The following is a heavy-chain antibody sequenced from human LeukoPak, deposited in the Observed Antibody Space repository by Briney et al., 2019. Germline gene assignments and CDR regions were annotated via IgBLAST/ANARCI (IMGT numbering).Heavy chain of an antibody. Sequence: GGSLRLSCAASNISVSEHFMTWVRQAPGKGLEWVSGTSDRGDYTYYADSVKGRFTISRDTSKNTLYLQMNSLRAEDTAVYYCAKELYGSAPWGQGTPVTVSS. V-gene: IGHV3-23*01. CDR3: AKELYGSAP. CDR2: TSDRGDYT. D-gene: IGHD3-10*01. CDR1: NISVSEHF. J-gene: IGHJ5*02.